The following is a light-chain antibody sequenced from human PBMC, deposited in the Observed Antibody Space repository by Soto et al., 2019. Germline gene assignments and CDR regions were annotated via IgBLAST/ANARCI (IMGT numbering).Light chain of an antibody. V-gene: IGLV1-40*01. CDR1: SSNIGAGYD. CDR3: QSYGSSLSGSG. Sequence: QSVLTQPPSVSGAPGQRVTLSCTGSSSNIGAGYDVHWYQQLPGTAPKLLIYGNNNRPSGVPDRFSGSKSGTSASLAITGLQAEDEADYYCQSYGSSLSGSGFGTGTKVTVL. CDR2: GNN. J-gene: IGLJ1*01.